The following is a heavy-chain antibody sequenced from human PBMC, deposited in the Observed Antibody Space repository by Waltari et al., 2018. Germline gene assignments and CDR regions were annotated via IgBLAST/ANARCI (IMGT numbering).Heavy chain of an antibody. CDR1: GVSISSYY. Sequence: QVQLQESGPGLVKPSETLSLTRTVSGVSISSYYWSWIRQPPGKGLEWIGYIYYSESTNYNPSLKSRVTISVDTSKNQFSLKLSSVTAADTAVYYCARAQQLATFDYWGQGTLVTVSS. J-gene: IGHJ4*02. CDR2: IYYSEST. D-gene: IGHD6-13*01. CDR3: ARAQQLATFDY. V-gene: IGHV4-59*01.